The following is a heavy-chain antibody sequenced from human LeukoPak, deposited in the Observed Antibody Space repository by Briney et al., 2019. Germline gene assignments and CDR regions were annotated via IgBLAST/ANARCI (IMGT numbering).Heavy chain of an antibody. CDR2: IDEDGDVK. CDR1: GFAFSNHW. J-gene: IGHJ4*02. V-gene: IGHV3-7*01. D-gene: IGHD5-12*01. CDR3: ARHVPRGRSDFDC. Sequence: GGSLRLSCAASGFAFSNHWMAWVRQTPGRGPEWVANIDEDGDVKSYAESVKGRFSVSRDNGRTSLYLQMNSLRAEDTAIYYCARHVPRGRSDFDCWGQGVLVTVS.